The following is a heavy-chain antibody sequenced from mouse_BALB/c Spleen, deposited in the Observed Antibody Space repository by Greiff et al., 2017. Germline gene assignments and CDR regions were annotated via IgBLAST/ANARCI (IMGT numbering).Heavy chain of an antibody. V-gene: IGHV1-31*01. D-gene: IGHD2-2*01. CDR3: ARSEYGYDLYYLDY. J-gene: IGHJ2*01. Sequence: VQLQQSGPELVKPGASVKISCKASGYSFTGYYMHWVKQSHVKSLEWIGRINPYNGATSYNQNFKDKASLTVDKSSSTAYMELHSLTSEDSAVYYCARSEYGYDLYYLDYWGQGTTLTVSS. CDR1: GYSFTGYY. CDR2: INPYNGAT.